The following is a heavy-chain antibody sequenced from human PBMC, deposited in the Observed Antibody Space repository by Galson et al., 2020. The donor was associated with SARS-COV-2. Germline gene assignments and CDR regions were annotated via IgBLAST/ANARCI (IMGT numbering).Heavy chain of an antibody. Sequence: GESLKISCKASGYTFTNYGLHWVRQAPGQSLEWVAWINVVNGNTRFSQKFQDRITISSDASASSVFMELSSLRSEDTAVYYCARVGFGELSPYYFDYWGQGTLVTVSS. J-gene: IGHJ4*02. CDR3: ARVGFGELSPYYFDY. D-gene: IGHD3-10*01. V-gene: IGHV1-3*01. CDR1: GYTFTNYG. CDR2: INVVNGNT.